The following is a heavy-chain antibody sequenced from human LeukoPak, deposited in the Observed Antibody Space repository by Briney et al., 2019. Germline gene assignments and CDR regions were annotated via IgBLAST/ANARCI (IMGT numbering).Heavy chain of an antibody. J-gene: IGHJ6*02. CDR2: IWYDGSIK. V-gene: IGHV3-33*08. Sequence: PGGSLRLSCVASGFTFRTYWMVWVRQAPGKGLEWVAVIWYDGSIKFYVDSVKGRFTISRDNSKNTLYLQMNSLRAEDTAVYYCARDPMTAAGSKDGMDVWGQGTTVTVSS. D-gene: IGHD6-13*01. CDR1: GFTFRTYW. CDR3: ARDPMTAAGSKDGMDV.